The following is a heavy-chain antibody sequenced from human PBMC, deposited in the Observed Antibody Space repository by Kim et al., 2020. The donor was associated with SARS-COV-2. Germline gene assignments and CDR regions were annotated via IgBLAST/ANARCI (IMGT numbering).Heavy chain of an antibody. CDR2: IYHSGST. V-gene: IGHV4-30-2*01. CDR1: GGSISSGGYS. D-gene: IGHD3-22*01. Sequence: SETLSLTCAVSGGSISSGGYSWSWIRQPPGKGLEWIGYIYHSGSTYYNPSLKSRVTISVDRSKNQFSLKLSSVTAADTAVYYCARYSSGYHNYWDQGTLV. J-gene: IGHJ4*02. CDR3: ARYSSGYHNY.